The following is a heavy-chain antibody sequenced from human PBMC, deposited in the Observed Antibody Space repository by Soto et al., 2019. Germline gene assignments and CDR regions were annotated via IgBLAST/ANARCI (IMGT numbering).Heavy chain of an antibody. V-gene: IGHV3-23*01. Sequence: GSLRLSCAASGFTFSSYAMYWVRQAPGRGLEWVSTISANAAGTYYADSVKGRFTISRDSSKSTVYLRMDSLRVEDTAVYYCAKAVEVAPTGYRGSDVCGHGTTVTVSS. D-gene: IGHD1-1*01. J-gene: IGHJ6*02. CDR3: AKAVEVAPTGYRGSDV. CDR2: ISANAAGT. CDR1: GFTFSSYA.